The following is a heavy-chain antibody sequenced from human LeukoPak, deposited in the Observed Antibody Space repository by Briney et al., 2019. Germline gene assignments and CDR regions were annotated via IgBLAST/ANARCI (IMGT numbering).Heavy chain of an antibody. Sequence: SETLSLTCTVSGGSISSSSYYWGWIRQPPGKGLEWIGSIYYSGSTYYNPSLKSQVTISVDTSKNQFSLKLSSVTAADTAVYYCARETGGKSSSWLYNWFDPWGQGTLVTVSS. J-gene: IGHJ5*02. CDR2: IYYSGST. D-gene: IGHD6-13*01. CDR1: GGSISSSSYY. CDR3: ARETGGKSSSWLYNWFDP. V-gene: IGHV4-39*07.